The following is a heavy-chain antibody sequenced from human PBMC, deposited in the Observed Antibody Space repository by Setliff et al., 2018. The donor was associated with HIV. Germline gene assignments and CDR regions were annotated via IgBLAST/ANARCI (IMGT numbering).Heavy chain of an antibody. V-gene: IGHV1-18*01. J-gene: IGHJ3*02. CDR2: ISIYNGNT. CDR3: ARDTQAWAFDI. Sequence: VASVKVSCKASGYTFSSHGISWVRQAPGQGFEWLGWISIYNGNTKYAEKFQGRVTMTTDTSTNTAYMELSSLRSEDTALYYCARDTQAWAFDIWGQGTMVTVSS. CDR1: GYTFSSHG.